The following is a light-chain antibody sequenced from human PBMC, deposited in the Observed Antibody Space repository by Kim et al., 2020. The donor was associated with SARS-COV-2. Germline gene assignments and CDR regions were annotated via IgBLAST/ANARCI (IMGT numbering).Light chain of an antibody. CDR3: QQYGSSWT. CDR2: GAS. CDR1: QRINNDY. V-gene: IGKV3-20*01. J-gene: IGKJ1*01. Sequence: IVLTQSPGTLSLSPGEGVTLSCRASQRINNDYVAWYQQRPGQSPKLLVYGASTRASGVSDRFSGSGSGTDFTLTISQLEPEDSAVYHCQQYGSSWTFGQGTKVDIK.